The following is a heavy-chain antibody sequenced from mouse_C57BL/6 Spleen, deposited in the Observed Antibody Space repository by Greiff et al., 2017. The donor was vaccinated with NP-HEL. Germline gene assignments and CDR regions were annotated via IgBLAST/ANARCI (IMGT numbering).Heavy chain of an antibody. Sequence: EVQVVESGGGLVQPKGSLKLSCAASGFTFNTYAMHWVRQAPGKGLEWVARIRSKSSNYATYYADSVKDRFTISRDDSQSMLYLQMNNLKTEDTAMYYCVREGRYGNYVRYAMDYWGQGTSVTVSS. CDR3: VREGRYGNYVRYAMDY. V-gene: IGHV10-3*01. CDR1: GFTFNTYA. D-gene: IGHD2-10*02. J-gene: IGHJ4*01. CDR2: IRSKSSNYAT.